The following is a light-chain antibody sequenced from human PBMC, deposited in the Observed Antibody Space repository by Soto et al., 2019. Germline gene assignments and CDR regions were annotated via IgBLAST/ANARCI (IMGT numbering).Light chain of an antibody. CDR3: QQYNNWPLT. CDR2: GAS. J-gene: IGKJ4*01. CDR1: QSVSIN. V-gene: IGKV3-15*01. Sequence: EIVMTQSPATLSVSPGERATLSCRASQSVSINLAWYQQKPGQAPRLLIYGASTGGTGIPARFSGSESGTEFSLTISSLQSEDFALYFCQQYNNWPLTFGGGTKVEIK.